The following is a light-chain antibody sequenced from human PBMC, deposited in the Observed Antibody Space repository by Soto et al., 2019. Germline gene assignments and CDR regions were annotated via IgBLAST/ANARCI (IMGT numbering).Light chain of an antibody. CDR3: QQYQSTPPT. V-gene: IGKV4-1*01. J-gene: IGKJ2*01. CDR1: QSVLYSSNXNXY. Sequence: EIVMTQSPDSLAVSLGERATINCKSSQSVLYSSNXNXYLAWYQQRPGQPPKLLIYWASTRDSGVPDRFSGSGSGTEFNLPITSLQAEDVAVYYCQQYQSTPPTFGQGTKLEIK. CDR2: WAS.